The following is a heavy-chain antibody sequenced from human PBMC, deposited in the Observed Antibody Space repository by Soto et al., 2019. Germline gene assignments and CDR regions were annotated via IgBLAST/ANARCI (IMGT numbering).Heavy chain of an antibody. CDR3: GLSHTVTTDY. D-gene: IGHD4-17*01. V-gene: IGHV3-74*01. CDR2: INSAGSST. J-gene: IGHJ4*02. Sequence: EVQLVESGGGLVQPGGSLRLSCAASGLTFSNYWMHWVRQAPGKGLVWVARINSAGSSTTYADSVKGRFTIPRDNAKNTLHLQMNSLRAEDTAVYYCGLSHTVTTDYWGQGTLVTVSS. CDR1: GLTFSNYW.